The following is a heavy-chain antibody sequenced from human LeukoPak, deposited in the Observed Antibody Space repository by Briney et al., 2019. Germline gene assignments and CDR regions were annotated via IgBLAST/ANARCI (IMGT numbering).Heavy chain of an antibody. CDR1: GFTFRTYW. V-gene: IGHV3-7*01. Sequence: PGGSLRLSCAASGFTFRTYWMSWVRQAPGKGLEWVANIKQDGSEKYCVDSVKGRFTISRDNAKNSLYLQMNSLRVEDTAVYYCARGRLGANDYWGQGTLVTVSS. D-gene: IGHD1-26*01. J-gene: IGHJ4*02. CDR3: ARGRLGANDY. CDR2: IKQDGSEK.